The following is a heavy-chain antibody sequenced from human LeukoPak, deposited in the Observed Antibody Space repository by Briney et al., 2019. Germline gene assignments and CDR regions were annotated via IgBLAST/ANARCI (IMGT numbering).Heavy chain of an antibody. CDR1: GFTFSSYA. CDR2: ISGSGGST. V-gene: IGHV3-23*01. Sequence: PGGSLRLSCAASGFTFSSYAMSWVRQAPGKGLEWVSAISGSGGSTYYADSVKGRFTISRDNSKNTLYLQMNSLGAEDTAVYYCATDRRGRDSSGFYDYWGQGTLVTVSS. CDR3: ATDRRGRDSSGFYDY. J-gene: IGHJ4*02. D-gene: IGHD3-22*01.